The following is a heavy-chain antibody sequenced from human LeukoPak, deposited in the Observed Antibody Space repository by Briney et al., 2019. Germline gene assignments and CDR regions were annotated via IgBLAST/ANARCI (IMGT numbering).Heavy chain of an antibody. Sequence: PSETLSLTCAVYGWSFNDYYWNWIRQPPGKGLEWIGEINARGDTNYNPSLKSRVTTSVDTSKKQFSLRLTSMIAADTALYYSARGQVPAARGYNWFDPWGQGTLVTVSS. CDR1: GWSFNDYY. V-gene: IGHV4-34*01. CDR2: INARGDT. CDR3: ARGQVPAARGYNWFDP. J-gene: IGHJ5*02. D-gene: IGHD2-2*01.